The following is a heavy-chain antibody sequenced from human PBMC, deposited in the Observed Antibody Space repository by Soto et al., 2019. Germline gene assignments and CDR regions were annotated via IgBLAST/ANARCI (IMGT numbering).Heavy chain of an antibody. Sequence: QVQLVQSGAEVKKPGSSVKVSCKASGDTFNSYAISWVRQAPGQGLEWMGGIIRIFGTADYAQKFQGRVTITADESTSPAYMELSSLRSEDTAVYYCARNPMTTVTTIYYYGMDVWGQGTTVTVSS. CDR2: IIRIFGTA. D-gene: IGHD4-17*01. V-gene: IGHV1-69*12. CDR1: GDTFNSYA. J-gene: IGHJ6*02. CDR3: ARNPMTTVTTIYYYGMDV.